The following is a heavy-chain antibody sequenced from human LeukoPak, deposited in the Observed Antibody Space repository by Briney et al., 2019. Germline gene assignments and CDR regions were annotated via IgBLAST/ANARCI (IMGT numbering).Heavy chain of an antibody. Sequence: ASVKVSCKASGGTFSSYAISWVRQAPGQGLEWMGGIIPNSGGTNYAQKFQGRVTMTRDTSISTAYMELSRLRSDDTVVYYCARGPGYSYGFPFDPWGQGTLVTVSS. CDR3: ARGPGYSYGFPFDP. CDR2: IIPNSGGT. V-gene: IGHV1-2*05. D-gene: IGHD5-18*01. J-gene: IGHJ5*02. CDR1: GGTFSSYA.